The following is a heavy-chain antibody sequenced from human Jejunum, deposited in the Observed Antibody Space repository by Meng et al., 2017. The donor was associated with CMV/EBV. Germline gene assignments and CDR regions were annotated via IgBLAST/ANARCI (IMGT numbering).Heavy chain of an antibody. D-gene: IGHD3-22*01. CDR3: ARGIRTYYFDSSGYPEE. CDR2: IIPIFGTP. Sequence: CTFSSYAISWVRQAPGQGLEWMGKIIPIFGTPIYAQNFQGRVAITMDGSTSTAYMELSSLKSDDTAVYYCARGIRTYYFDSSGYPEEWGQGTLVTVSS. J-gene: IGHJ4*02. CDR1: CTFSSYA. V-gene: IGHV1-69*05.